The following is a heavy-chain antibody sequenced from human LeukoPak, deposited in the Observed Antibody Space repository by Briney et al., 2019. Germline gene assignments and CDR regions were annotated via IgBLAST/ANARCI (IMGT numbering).Heavy chain of an antibody. J-gene: IGHJ4*02. V-gene: IGHV4-39*01. Sequence: SETLSLTCTVSGGSISSSSYYWGRIRQPPGKGLEWIGSIYYSGSTYYNPSLKSRVTIPVDTSKNQFSLKLSSVTAADTAVYYCRASPDSSWYVGESFDYWGQGTLVTVSS. CDR2: IYYSGST. D-gene: IGHD6-13*01. CDR1: GGSISSSSYY. CDR3: RASPDSSWYVGESFDY.